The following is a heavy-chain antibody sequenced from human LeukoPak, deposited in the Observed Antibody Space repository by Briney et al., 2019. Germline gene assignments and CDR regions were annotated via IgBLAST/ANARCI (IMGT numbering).Heavy chain of an antibody. J-gene: IGHJ4*02. CDR3: ARERRDYGGNSGIDY. D-gene: IGHD4-23*01. Sequence: ASVKVSCKASGYTFTSYGISWVRQAPGQGLEWMGWISAYNGNTNYAQKLQGRVTMTTDTSTSTVYMELSSLRSEDTAVYYCARERRDYGGNSGIDYWGQGTLVTVSS. CDR1: GYTFTSYG. CDR2: ISAYNGNT. V-gene: IGHV1-18*01.